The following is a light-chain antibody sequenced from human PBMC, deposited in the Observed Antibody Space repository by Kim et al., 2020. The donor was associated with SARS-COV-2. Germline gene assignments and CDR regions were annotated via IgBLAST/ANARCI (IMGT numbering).Light chain of an antibody. V-gene: IGLV3-1*01. J-gene: IGLJ2*01. CDR1: KLGDKN. CDR3: QAWDSRTVV. CDR2: EDN. Sequence: VSPGQPASITCSGDKLGDKNVCWYQQKPGQSPVLVIYEDNKRPSGIPERVSGSNSGNTATLTISGTQAMDEADYFCQAWDSRTVVFGGGTQLTVL.